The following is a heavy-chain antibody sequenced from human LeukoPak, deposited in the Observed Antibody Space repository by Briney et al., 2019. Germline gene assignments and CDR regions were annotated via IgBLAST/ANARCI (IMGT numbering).Heavy chain of an antibody. CDR2: IYYSGST. CDR1: GGYISSSSYY. J-gene: IGHJ1*01. V-gene: IGHV4-39*01. Sequence: SETLSLTCTVSGGYISSSSYYWDWIRQPSGRGPEWIGSIYYSGSTYYNPSLKSRVTIFLDTSKNQFSLKLASVTAADTAVYYCARRRYYDRTGYLDWGQGTLVTASS. CDR3: ARRRYYDRTGYLD. D-gene: IGHD3-22*01.